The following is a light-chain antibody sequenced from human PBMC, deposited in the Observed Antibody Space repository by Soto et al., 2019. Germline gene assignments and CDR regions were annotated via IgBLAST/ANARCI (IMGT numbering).Light chain of an antibody. CDR3: QQYFEGPPMT. CDR1: QSVSSSY. CDR2: GAS. Sequence: EIVLTQSPATLSLSPEERATLSCRASQSVSSSYLAWYQQKPGQAPRLLISGASTRAAGISDRFRGSGSGTEFTLTISSLRSEDSAIYYCQQYFEGPPMTFGQGTKVDI. J-gene: IGKJ1*01. V-gene: IGKV3D-7*01.